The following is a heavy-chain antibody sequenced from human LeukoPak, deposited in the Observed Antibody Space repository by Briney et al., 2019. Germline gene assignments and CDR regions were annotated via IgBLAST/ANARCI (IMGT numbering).Heavy chain of an antibody. V-gene: IGHV3-30-3*01. Sequence: GRSLRLSCAASGFTFSSYAMHWVRQAPGKGLEWVAVISYDGSNKYYADSVKGRFTISRDNSKNTLYLQMNSLRAEDTAVYYCAKVEDYGDYKSGESWFDPWGQGTLVTVSS. J-gene: IGHJ5*02. CDR2: ISYDGSNK. CDR3: AKVEDYGDYKSGESWFDP. D-gene: IGHD4-17*01. CDR1: GFTFSSYA.